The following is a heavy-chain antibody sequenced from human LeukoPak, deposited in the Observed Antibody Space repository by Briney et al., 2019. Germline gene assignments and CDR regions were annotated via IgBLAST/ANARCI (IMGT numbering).Heavy chain of an antibody. V-gene: IGHV1-2*02. CDR2: INANSGDT. CDR1: GYAFTGYY. J-gene: IGHJ4*02. Sequence: ASVKVSCKASGYAFTGYYMHWVRQAPGQGLEWMGWINANSGDTKYTEKFQGRVTMTRDTSISTAYVELSRLTSDDTAVYYCARELLTKVTPAAYWGQGTLVTVSS. CDR3: ARELLTKVTPAAY. D-gene: IGHD4-17*01.